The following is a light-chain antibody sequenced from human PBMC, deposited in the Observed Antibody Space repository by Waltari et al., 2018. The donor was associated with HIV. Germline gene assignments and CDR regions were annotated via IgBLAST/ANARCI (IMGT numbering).Light chain of an antibody. CDR2: GAS. J-gene: IGKJ1*01. CDR1: QSVSRN. Sequence: EIVMTQSPATLSVSPGERATLSCRASQSVSRNLAWYQQKPGQASRLLIYGASTRATGIPARFSGSGSGTEFTLTISSLQSEDFAVYYCQQYNNWGTFGQGTKVEIK. V-gene: IGKV3-15*01. CDR3: QQYNNWGT.